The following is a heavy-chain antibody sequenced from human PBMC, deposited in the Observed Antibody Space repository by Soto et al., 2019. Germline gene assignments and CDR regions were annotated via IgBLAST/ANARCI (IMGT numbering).Heavy chain of an antibody. V-gene: IGHV1-3*01. J-gene: IGHJ4*02. CDR2: INAGNGNT. Sequence: ASVKVSCKASGYTFTSYAMHWVRQAPRQRLEWMGWINAGNGNTKYSQKFQGRVTITRDTSASTAYMELSSLRSEDTAVYYCARDGIVDDSSGYKPFDYWGQGTLVTVSS. CDR1: GYTFTSYA. D-gene: IGHD3-22*01. CDR3: ARDGIVDDSSGYKPFDY.